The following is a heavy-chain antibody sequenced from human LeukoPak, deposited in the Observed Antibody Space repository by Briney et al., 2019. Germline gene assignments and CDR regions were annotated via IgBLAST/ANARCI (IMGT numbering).Heavy chain of an antibody. D-gene: IGHD3-22*01. CDR1: GYSISSGYY. J-gene: IGHJ4*02. Sequence: PSETLSLTCAVSGYSISSGYYWGWIRQPPGKGLEWIGSIYHSGSTYYNPSLKSRVTISVGTSKNQFSLKLSSVTAADTAVYYCAGGSSGYYFPFGYWGQGTLVTVSS. CDR3: AGGSSGYYFPFGY. CDR2: IYHSGST. V-gene: IGHV4-38-2*01.